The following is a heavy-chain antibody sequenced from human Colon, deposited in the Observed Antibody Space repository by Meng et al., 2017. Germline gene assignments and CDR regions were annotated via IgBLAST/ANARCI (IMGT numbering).Heavy chain of an antibody. CDR1: GASISSSY. V-gene: IGHV4-59*01. CDR3: ARAPPLTRFFEY. CDR2: IYYSGSS. Sequence: QLQESGPGLVMPSETLSLTCNVSGASISSSYLTWIRQSPGKGLEFIGYIYYSGSSYYNPSLKSRVTISVDASKNQFSLKLNSVTAADTAIYYCARAPPLTRFFEYWGQGILVTVSS. D-gene: IGHD3-9*01. J-gene: IGHJ4*02.